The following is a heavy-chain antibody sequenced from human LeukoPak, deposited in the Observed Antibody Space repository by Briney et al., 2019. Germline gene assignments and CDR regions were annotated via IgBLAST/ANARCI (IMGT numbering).Heavy chain of an antibody. CDR2: IKQDGSQK. D-gene: IGHD2-21*02. V-gene: IGHV3-7*05. J-gene: IGHJ3*02. CDR3: ARDCGSDCSQAFDI. Sequence: GGSLRLSCSASGFIFSNYWMSWVRQAPGKGLECVADIKQDGSQKYYVDSVEGRFTISRDNAKNSLYLQMNSLRVEDTAVYYCARDCGSDCSQAFDIWGQGTMVTVSS. CDR1: GFIFSNYW.